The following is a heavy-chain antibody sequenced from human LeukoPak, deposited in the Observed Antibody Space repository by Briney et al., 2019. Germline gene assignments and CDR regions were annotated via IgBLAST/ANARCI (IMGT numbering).Heavy chain of an antibody. J-gene: IGHJ4*02. Sequence: SETLSLTCTVSGGSLSSYYWSWIRQPPGKGLEWIGYIYYSGSTNYNPSLKSRVTISVDTSKNQFSLKLSSVTAADTAVYYCARADSSGWYANYFDYWGQGTLVTVSS. CDR1: GGSLSSYY. V-gene: IGHV4-59*01. CDR3: ARADSSGWYANYFDY. D-gene: IGHD6-19*01. CDR2: IYYSGST.